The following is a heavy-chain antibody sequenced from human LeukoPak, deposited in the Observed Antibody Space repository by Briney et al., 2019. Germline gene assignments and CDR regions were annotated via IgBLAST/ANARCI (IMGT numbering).Heavy chain of an antibody. Sequence: ESGPALVKPTQTLTLTCTFAGFSLGTGGVCVSWCRQSPGKALEGLARIVWDEYKYYSPSPKTRLTISRVSYKNQVVLTMTNMDPVDTATYYCARTKDVDTEIPEYYFDYWGQGTLVTVSS. V-gene: IGHV2-70*11. J-gene: IGHJ4*02. CDR2: IVWDEYK. D-gene: IGHD5-18*01. CDR3: ARTKDVDTEIPEYYFDY. CDR1: GFSLGTGGVC.